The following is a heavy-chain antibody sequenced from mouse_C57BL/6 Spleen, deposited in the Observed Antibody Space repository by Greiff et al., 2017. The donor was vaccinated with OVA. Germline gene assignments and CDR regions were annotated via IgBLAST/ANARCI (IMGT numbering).Heavy chain of an antibody. D-gene: IGHD2-2*01. CDR1: GFTFSSYA. CDR2: ISSGGDYI. CDR3: TRDGGLRQGWYFDV. V-gene: IGHV5-9-1*02. Sequence: EVKLMESGEGLVKPGGSLKLSCAASGFTFSSYAMSWVRQTPEKRLEWVAYISSGGDYIYYADTVKGRFTISRDNARNTLYLQMSSLKSEDTAMYYCTRDGGLRQGWYFDVWGTGTTVTVSS. J-gene: IGHJ1*03.